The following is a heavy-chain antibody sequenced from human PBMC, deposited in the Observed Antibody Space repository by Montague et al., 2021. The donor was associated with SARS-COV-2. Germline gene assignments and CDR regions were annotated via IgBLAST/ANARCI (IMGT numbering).Heavy chain of an antibody. D-gene: IGHD1-7*01. Sequence: CAISGDSVSRNTRAERWITQLQSRGLKWLGGIYCGSSWNTDYAVSVKSRITISPDTSKNQFSLHLNSVTPEDTAVYYCSRGWNYAFDIWGQGTMVTVSS. CDR3: SRGWNYAFDI. CDR1: GDSVSRNTRA. V-gene: IGHV6-1*01. CDR2: IYCGSSWNT. J-gene: IGHJ3*02.